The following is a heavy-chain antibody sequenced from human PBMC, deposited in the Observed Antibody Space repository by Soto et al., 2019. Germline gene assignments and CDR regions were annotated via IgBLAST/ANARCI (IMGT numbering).Heavy chain of an antibody. V-gene: IGHV1-18*01. Sequence: QVQLVQSGAEVKKPGASVKVSCKASGYTFTSYGISWVRQAPGQGLEWMGWISAYNGNTNYAQKLQGRVTMTTDTSTSTAYMELRSLRSDDTAVYYCARDHLITMIVVVISTYGMDVWGQGTTVTVSS. CDR3: ARDHLITMIVVVISTYGMDV. J-gene: IGHJ6*02. D-gene: IGHD3-22*01. CDR1: GYTFTSYG. CDR2: ISAYNGNT.